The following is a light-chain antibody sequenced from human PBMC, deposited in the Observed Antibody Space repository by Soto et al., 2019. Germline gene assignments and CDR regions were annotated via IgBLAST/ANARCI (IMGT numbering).Light chain of an antibody. CDR3: ASYTTSSTLE. CDR2: EVS. Sequence: QSALTQPASVSGSPRQSITISCTGTSSDVGAYNYVSWYQQHPGKAPKLMIYEVSNRPSGVSSRFSGSKSGNTASLTISGLQAEDEADYYCASYTTSSTLEIGGGTKLTVL. V-gene: IGLV2-14*01. J-gene: IGLJ2*01. CDR1: SSDVGAYNY.